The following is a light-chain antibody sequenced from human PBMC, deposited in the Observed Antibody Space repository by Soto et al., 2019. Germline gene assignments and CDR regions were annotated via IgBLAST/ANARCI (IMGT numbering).Light chain of an antibody. Sequence: DIQMTQSPSSLSASVGDTVTITCRASESINKYLSWYRHKPGKAPNLLVYVTSILQSGVPSRFSGSGSGTNFTLTINTLQPEDFATYYCQQSFTSPWTFGQGTKVDI. CDR2: VTS. CDR3: QQSFTSPWT. CDR1: ESINKY. J-gene: IGKJ1*01. V-gene: IGKV1-39*01.